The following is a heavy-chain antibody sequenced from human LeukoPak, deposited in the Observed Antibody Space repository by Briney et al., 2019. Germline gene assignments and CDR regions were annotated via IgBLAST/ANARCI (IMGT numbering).Heavy chain of an antibody. Sequence: SETLSLTCTVSGGSISTYHWSWIRQPPGKGLEWIGYSYYNGRTSYNPSLKSRVIISVDASKNQFSLRLTSATTADTAVYFCARGGGYSGYDNYFDYWGQGALVTVSS. J-gene: IGHJ4*02. CDR1: GGSISTYH. CDR2: SYYNGRT. CDR3: ARGGGYSGYDNYFDY. D-gene: IGHD5-12*01. V-gene: IGHV4-59*01.